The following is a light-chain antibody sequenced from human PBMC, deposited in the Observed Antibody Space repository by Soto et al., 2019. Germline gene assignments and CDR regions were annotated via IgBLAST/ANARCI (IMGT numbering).Light chain of an antibody. Sequence: EIVLTQSPGTLSLSPGERATLSCRASQSVASAYLAWYQQKPGQSPRLLIYGASSRATGIPDRFSGGGSGTDFTLTISGLEPEDFAVYYCQEFGNSWTYGQGTRVEMK. CDR3: QEFGNSWT. J-gene: IGKJ1*01. V-gene: IGKV3-20*01. CDR1: QSVASAY. CDR2: GAS.